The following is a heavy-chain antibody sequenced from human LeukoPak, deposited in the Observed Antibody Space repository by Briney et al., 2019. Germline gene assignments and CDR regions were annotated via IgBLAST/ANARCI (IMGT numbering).Heavy chain of an antibody. Sequence: GGTLRLSCAASGFNFSSHGMSWVRLAPGKGLEWVPTISGSGDNTYYADSVKGRFTISRDNSKNTLYLQMNSLRAEDTAVYYCTRNSGWYGLSWGQGTLVTVSS. D-gene: IGHD6-19*01. V-gene: IGHV3-23*01. CDR3: TRNSGWYGLS. CDR1: GFNFSSHG. J-gene: IGHJ1*01. CDR2: ISGSGDNT.